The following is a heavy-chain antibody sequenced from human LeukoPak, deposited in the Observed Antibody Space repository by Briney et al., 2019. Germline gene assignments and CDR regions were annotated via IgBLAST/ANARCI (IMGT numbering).Heavy chain of an antibody. V-gene: IGHV4-38-2*01. CDR1: GFSITSGDY. CDR2: ISHSGDT. Sequence: SSETLSLTCDVSGFSITSGDYWGWIRRSPGSGLEWIGSISHSGDTYYIPSLRSRVTMSLDTSRNQFSLDLRSVSAADTAVYFCARVGLLAVGTGKRVYSFDYWGQGTLVTVSS. D-gene: IGHD5/OR15-5a*01. J-gene: IGHJ4*02. CDR3: ARVGLLAVGTGKRVYSFDY.